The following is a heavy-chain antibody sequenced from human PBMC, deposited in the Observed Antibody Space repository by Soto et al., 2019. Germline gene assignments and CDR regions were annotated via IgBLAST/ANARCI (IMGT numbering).Heavy chain of an antibody. CDR3: ARGSYSSGWPGQLESRYHHYHLAV. CDR1: GYTFTSYD. J-gene: IGHJ6*03. Sequence: ASVKVSCKASGYTFTSYDINWVRQATGQGLEWMGWMNPNSGNTGYAQKFQGRVTMTRNTSISTAYMELSSLRSEDTAVYYCARGSYSSGWPGQLESRYHHYHLAVRAKGTTDPGSS. CDR2: MNPNSGNT. D-gene: IGHD6-19*01. V-gene: IGHV1-8*01.